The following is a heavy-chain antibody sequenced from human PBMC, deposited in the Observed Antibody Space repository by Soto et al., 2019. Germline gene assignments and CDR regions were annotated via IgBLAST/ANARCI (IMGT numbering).Heavy chain of an antibody. CDR1: GFTFSDHY. J-gene: IGHJ4*02. CDR3: ARDAPDSSSWYYFDY. CDR2: TRNKANSYTT. Sequence: GGSLRLSCAASGFTFSDHYMDWVRQAPGKGLEWVGRTRNKANSYTTEYAASVKGRFTISRDDSKNSLYLQMNSLKTEDTAVYYCARDAPDSSSWYYFDYWGQGTLVTVSS. D-gene: IGHD6-13*01. V-gene: IGHV3-72*01.